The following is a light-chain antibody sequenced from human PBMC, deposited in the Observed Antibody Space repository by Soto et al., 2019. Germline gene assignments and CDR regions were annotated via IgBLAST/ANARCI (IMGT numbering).Light chain of an antibody. CDR3: QLYGSSRWT. Sequence: ELAMAQTPVTLSVSPGERATLSCRASQSVSRSGLAWYQQKPGQAPRLLIYDASNRATGIPDRFSGSRSGTDFTLTISRLEPEDFAVYFCQLYGSSRWTFGQGTKVDIK. J-gene: IGKJ1*01. CDR1: QSVSRSG. CDR2: DAS. V-gene: IGKV3-20*01.